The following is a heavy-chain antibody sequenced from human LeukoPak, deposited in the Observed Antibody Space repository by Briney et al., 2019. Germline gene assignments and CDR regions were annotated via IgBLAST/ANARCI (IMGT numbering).Heavy chain of an antibody. Sequence: ASVKVSCKASGYTFTGYYMHWVRQAPGQGLEWMGWINPNSGGTNYAQKFQGRVTMTRDTSISTAYMELSRLRSDDTAVYYCASGPLWDDFWSGYSGLGYYYYYMDVWGKGTTVTVSS. CDR2: INPNSGGT. CDR3: ASGPLWDDFWSGYSGLGYYYYYMDV. CDR1: GYTFTGYY. V-gene: IGHV1-2*02. D-gene: IGHD3-3*01. J-gene: IGHJ6*03.